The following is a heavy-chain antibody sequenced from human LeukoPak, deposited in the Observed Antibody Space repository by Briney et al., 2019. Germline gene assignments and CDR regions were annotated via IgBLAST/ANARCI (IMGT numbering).Heavy chain of an antibody. D-gene: IGHD3-3*01. CDR1: GFIFNEFL. Sequence: PGGSLRLSCAASGFIFNEFLMSWVRQAPGKGLEWVANIKQDGSEKCYVDSVKGRFTISRDNAKNSLYLQMNSLRAEDTAVYYCARDGYDFWSGYWIDYWGQGTLVTVSS. CDR3: ARDGYDFWSGYWIDY. CDR2: IKQDGSEK. V-gene: IGHV3-7*01. J-gene: IGHJ4*02.